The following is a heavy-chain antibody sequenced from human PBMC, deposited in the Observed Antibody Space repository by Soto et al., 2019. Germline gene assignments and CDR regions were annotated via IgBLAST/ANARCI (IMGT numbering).Heavy chain of an antibody. CDR1: GGSFSGYY. V-gene: IGHV4-34*01. D-gene: IGHD6-13*01. Sequence: SATLSLTCAVYGGSFSGYYWSWIRQPPGKGLEWIGEINHSGSTNYNPSLKSRVTISVDTSKNQFSLKLGSVTAADTAVYYCARGYSSSWYGNWFDPWGQGTLVTVSS. CDR3: ARGYSSSWYGNWFDP. CDR2: INHSGST. J-gene: IGHJ5*02.